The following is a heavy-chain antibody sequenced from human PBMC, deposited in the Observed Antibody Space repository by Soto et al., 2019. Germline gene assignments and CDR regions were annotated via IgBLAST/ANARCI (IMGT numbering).Heavy chain of an antibody. CDR1: GGSVSSGSYY. V-gene: IGHV4-61*01. CDR2: IYYSGST. CDR3: ATHGFNFDY. D-gene: IGHD1-26*01. J-gene: IGHJ4*02. Sequence: KPSETLSLTCTVSGGSVSSGSYYWSWIRQPPGKGLEWIGYIYYSGSTNYNPSLKSRVTISVDTSKNQFSLKLSSVTAADTAVCYCATHGFNFDYWGQGTLVTVSS.